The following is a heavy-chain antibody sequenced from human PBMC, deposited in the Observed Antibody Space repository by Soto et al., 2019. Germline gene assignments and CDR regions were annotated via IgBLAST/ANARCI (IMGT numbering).Heavy chain of an antibody. CDR3: AKESYRSSSYYYDMDV. CDR1: GFTFSSYG. CDR2: ISYDGSNK. D-gene: IGHD6-6*01. V-gene: IGHV3-30*18. Sequence: GGSLRLSCAASGFTFSSYGMHWVRQAPGEGLEWVAVISYDGSNKYYADSVKGRFTISRDNSKNTLFLQMNSLRGEDTAVYYCAKESYRSSSYYYDMDVWGQGTTVTVSS. J-gene: IGHJ6*02.